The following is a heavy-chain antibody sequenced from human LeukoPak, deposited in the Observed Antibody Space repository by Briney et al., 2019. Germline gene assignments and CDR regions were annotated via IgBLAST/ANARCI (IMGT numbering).Heavy chain of an antibody. V-gene: IGHV3-33*06. Sequence: PGGSLRLSCAASGFTFSSYGMHWVRQAPGKGGEGVAVIWYDGSNKYYAAPVNRRFTISRDNSKNTLYLQMNSLRAEDTAVYYCAKEYGGYSISWAPFYFWGQGTLVTVSS. CDR1: GFTFSSYG. CDR3: AKEYGGYSISWAPFYF. D-gene: IGHD6-13*01. J-gene: IGHJ4*02. CDR2: IWYDGSNK.